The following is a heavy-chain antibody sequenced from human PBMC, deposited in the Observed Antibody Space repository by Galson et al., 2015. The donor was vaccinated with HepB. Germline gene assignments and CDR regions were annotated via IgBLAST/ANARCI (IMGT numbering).Heavy chain of an antibody. CDR1: GFTFSSYA. CDR2: ISGSGGST. J-gene: IGHJ4*02. V-gene: IGHV3-23*01. D-gene: IGHD6-19*01. Sequence: SLRLSCAASGFTFSSYAMSWVRQAPGKGLEWVSAISGSGGSTYYADSVKGRFTISRDNSKNTLYLQMNSLRAEDTAVYYCAKSPDPRSSGWYGDYFDYWGQGTLVTVSS. CDR3: AKSPDPRSSGWYGDYFDY.